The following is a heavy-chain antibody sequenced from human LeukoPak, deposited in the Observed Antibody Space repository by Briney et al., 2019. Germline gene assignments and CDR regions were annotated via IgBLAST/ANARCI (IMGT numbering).Heavy chain of an antibody. Sequence: PSETLSLTCTVSGGSISSSSYYWGWIRQPPGKGLEWIGSIYYSGSTYYNPSLKSRVTTSVDTSKNQFSLKLSSVTAADTAVYYCARNPAIAARPIDYWGQGTLVTVSS. V-gene: IGHV4-39*07. CDR2: IYYSGST. CDR3: ARNPAIAARPIDY. J-gene: IGHJ4*02. D-gene: IGHD6-6*01. CDR1: GGSISSSSYY.